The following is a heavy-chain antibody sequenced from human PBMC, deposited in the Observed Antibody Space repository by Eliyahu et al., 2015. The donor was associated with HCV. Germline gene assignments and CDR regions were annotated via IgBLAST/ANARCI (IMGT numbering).Heavy chain of an antibody. V-gene: IGHV1-8*01. D-gene: IGHD2-15*01. CDR2: MNPNSGET. CDR1: GYPFXNYD. Sequence: QVQLVQSGAEVKKPGASVKVXCKASGYPFXNYDIDWVRQAPGQGLEWMGWMNPNSGETGFAQKFQGRLTMTGDTSISTAFMELSSLRSDDTAVYFCTHGYCSGGNCYSGSFDFWGQGTLVTVSS. CDR3: THGYCSGGNCYSGSFDF. J-gene: IGHJ4*02.